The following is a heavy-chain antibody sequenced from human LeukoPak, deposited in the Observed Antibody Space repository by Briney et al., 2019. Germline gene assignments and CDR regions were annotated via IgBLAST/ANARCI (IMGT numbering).Heavy chain of an antibody. Sequence: LETLSLTCAVYGGSFSGYYWSRIRQPPRKGLEWIGEINHSGSTNYNPSLKSRVTISVDTSKNQFSLKLSSVTAADTAVYYCAKSNGYGLVDIWGQGTMVTVSS. V-gene: IGHV4-34*01. CDR2: INHSGST. D-gene: IGHD3-10*01. CDR3: AKSNGYGLVDI. J-gene: IGHJ3*02. CDR1: GGSFSGYY.